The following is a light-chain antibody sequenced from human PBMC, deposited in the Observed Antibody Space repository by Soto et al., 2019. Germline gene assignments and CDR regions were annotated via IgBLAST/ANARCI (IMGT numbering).Light chain of an antibody. CDR2: GAS. CDR1: QSVSNNY. J-gene: IGKJ1*01. V-gene: IGKV3-20*01. CDR3: QQYGSSGT. Sequence: SVLIPASGTLPLPPGARASLSIRARQSVSNNYLAWYQQKPGQAPRLLIYGASTRATGIPDRFSGSGSGTDFTLTISRLEPEDFAVYYCQQYGSSGTFGQGTKVDIK.